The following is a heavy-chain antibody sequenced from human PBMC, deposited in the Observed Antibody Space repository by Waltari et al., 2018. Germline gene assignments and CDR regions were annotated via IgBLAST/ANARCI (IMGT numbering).Heavy chain of an antibody. D-gene: IGHD2-2*01. Sequence: EVHLVESGGDLGQPGGSVRRSCVDSGFNVDFYGGKGDRQAPGKGLEWIAFISDSSSSFYYSNSVKVRFTVSRDNAKNSVFLQMNSLRAEDTATYYCARGICSSTSCYYGYMDVWGKGTTVSVSS. CDR3: ARGICSSTSCYYGYMDV. CDR1: GFNVDFYG. CDR2: ISDSSSSF. V-gene: IGHV3-48*04. J-gene: IGHJ6*03.